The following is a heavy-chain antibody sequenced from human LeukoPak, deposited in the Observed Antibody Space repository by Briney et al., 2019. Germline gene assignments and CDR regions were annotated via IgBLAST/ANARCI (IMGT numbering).Heavy chain of an antibody. D-gene: IGHD4-23*01. CDR2: SIPICGTA. V-gene: IGHV1-69*05. J-gene: IGHJ6*03. CDR3: ARGQLLQSYYYYYMDV. Sequence: SVKGSCKASGGTFSCYATRWVRQAPGQGLEWVGGSIPICGTANYAQTFQGRVTITTDESTSTAYMELSSLRSEDTAVYYCARGQLLQSYYYYYMDVWGKGTTVTVSS. CDR1: GGTFSCYA.